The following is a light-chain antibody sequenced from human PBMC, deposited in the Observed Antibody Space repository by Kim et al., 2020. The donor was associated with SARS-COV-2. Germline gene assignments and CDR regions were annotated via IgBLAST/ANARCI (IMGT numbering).Light chain of an antibody. J-gene: IGLJ1*01. V-gene: IGLV3-1*01. Sequence: VSPGQTASITCSGDKLGDKYACWYQHKPGQSPVLVIYQDSKRPSGIPERFSGSNSGNTATLTISGTQAMDEADYYCQAWDSSTFYVFGTGTKVTVL. CDR1: KLGDKY. CDR3: QAWDSSTFYV. CDR2: QDS.